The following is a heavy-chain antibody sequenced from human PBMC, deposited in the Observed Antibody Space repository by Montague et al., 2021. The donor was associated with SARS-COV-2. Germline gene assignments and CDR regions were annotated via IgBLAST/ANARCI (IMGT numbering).Heavy chain of an antibody. D-gene: IGHD3-16*02. CDR3: TREYRSIVGDGLDI. CDR1: GFTFSNYD. V-gene: IGHV3-48*03. Sequence: SLRLSCAASGFTFSNYDMNWVRQAPGKGPEWISYISTSAYTTSYAGSVKGRFTISRDNGKNSLYLQMNSLRVEDTAVYYCTREYRSIVGDGLDIWGQGTKVTVSS. J-gene: IGHJ3*02. CDR2: ISTSAYTT.